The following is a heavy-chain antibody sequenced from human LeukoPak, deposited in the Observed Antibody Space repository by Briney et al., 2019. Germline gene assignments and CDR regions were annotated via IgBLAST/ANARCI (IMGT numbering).Heavy chain of an antibody. CDR3: ARYGIAVAR. D-gene: IGHD6-19*01. CDR1: GGSFSGYY. CDR2: INHSGRT. Sequence: SETLSLTCAVYGGSFSGYYWSWIRQPPGKGLEWIGEINHSGRTNYNPSLKSRVTISVDTSKNQFSLKLTSVTAADTAVYYCARYGIAVARWGQGTLVTVSS. V-gene: IGHV4-34*01. J-gene: IGHJ4*02.